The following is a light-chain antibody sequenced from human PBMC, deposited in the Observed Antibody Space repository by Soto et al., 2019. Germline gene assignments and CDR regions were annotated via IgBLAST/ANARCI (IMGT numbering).Light chain of an antibody. CDR1: QSVNSRF. CDR2: AAA. V-gene: IGKV3-20*01. CDR3: QQYGASPPNT. J-gene: IGKJ2*01. Sequence: EIVLTQSPGTLSLSPGESATLSCRASQSVNSRFLAWYQHKPGQDPRLLIYAAATRATGIPDRFSGSASGTDFSLTISRLEPDEFAVYYCQQYGASPPNTFGQGTKLEIK.